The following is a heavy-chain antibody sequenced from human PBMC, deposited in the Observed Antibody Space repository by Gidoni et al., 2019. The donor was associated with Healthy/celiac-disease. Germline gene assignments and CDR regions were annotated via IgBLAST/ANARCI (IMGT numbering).Heavy chain of an antibody. CDR2: IYHSGST. Sequence: QVQLQESGPGLVKPSETLSLTCTVSGYSISSGYYWGWIRQPPGKGLEWIGSIYHSGSTYYNPSLKSRVTISVDTSKNQFSLKLSSVTAADTAVYYCARDWVVAHDHYFDYWGQGTLVTVSS. J-gene: IGHJ4*02. CDR3: ARDWVVAHDHYFDY. D-gene: IGHD2-15*01. CDR1: GYSISSGYY. V-gene: IGHV4-38-2*02.